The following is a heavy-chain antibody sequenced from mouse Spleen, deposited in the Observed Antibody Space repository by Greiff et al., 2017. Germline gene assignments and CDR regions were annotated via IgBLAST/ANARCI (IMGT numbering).Heavy chain of an antibody. CDR1: GYTFTSYW. CDR3: ARGWLDWYFDV. D-gene: IGHD1-1*02. J-gene: IGHJ1*03. V-gene: IGHV1-7*01. CDR2: INPSSGYT. Sequence: QVQLKESGAELAKPGASVKLSCKASGYTFTSYWMHWVKQRPGQGLEWIGYINPSSGYTKYNQKFKDKATLTADKSSSTAYMQLSSLTYEDSAVYYCARGWLDWYFDVWGTGTTVTVSS.